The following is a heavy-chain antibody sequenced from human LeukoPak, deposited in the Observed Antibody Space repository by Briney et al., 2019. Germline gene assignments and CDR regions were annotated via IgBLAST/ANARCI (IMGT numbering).Heavy chain of an antibody. D-gene: IGHD2-21*02. Sequence: PSQTLSLTCTVYGGSITSGNCYWSWIRHPPGKGLEWIGYIYYIGTTHYNPSLKSRVTISVDTSKNQFSLKLSSVTAADTAVYYCARVSRVTPGVDYWGQGTLVTVSS. CDR3: ARVSRVTPGVDY. J-gene: IGHJ4*02. V-gene: IGHV4-30-4*01. CDR2: IYYIGTT. CDR1: GGSITSGNCY.